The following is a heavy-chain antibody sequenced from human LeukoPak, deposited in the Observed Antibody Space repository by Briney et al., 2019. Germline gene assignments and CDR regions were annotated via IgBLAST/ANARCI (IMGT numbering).Heavy chain of an antibody. CDR1: GFTFSSYG. CDR3: AKDTSIRDYYYGMDV. D-gene: IGHD6-6*01. Sequence: PGGSLRLSCAASGFTFSSYGMHWVRQAPGKGLEWVAVISYDGSNKYYADSVKGRFTISRDNSKNTLYLQMNSLRAEDTAVYYCAKDTSIRDYYYGMDVWGQGTTVTVSS. J-gene: IGHJ6*02. CDR2: ISYDGSNK. V-gene: IGHV3-30*18.